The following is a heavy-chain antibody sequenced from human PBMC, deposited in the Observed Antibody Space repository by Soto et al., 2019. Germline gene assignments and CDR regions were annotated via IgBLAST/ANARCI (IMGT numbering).Heavy chain of an antibody. D-gene: IGHD5-18*01. V-gene: IGHV3-30-3*01. CDR1: GFTFSSYA. J-gene: IGHJ4*02. Sequence: VQLVESGGGVVQPGRSLRLSCAASGFTFSSYAMHWVRQAPGKGLEWVAVISYDGSNKYYADSVKGRFTISRDNSKNTLYLQMNSLRAEDTAVYYCAREDDTAMVNWGQGTLVTVSS. CDR2: ISYDGSNK. CDR3: AREDDTAMVN.